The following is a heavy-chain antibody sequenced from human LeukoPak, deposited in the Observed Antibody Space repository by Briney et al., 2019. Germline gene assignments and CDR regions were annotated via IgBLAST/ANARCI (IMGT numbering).Heavy chain of an antibody. CDR3: ARVRSDFSHAFDI. Sequence: PGGSLRLSCAASGFTFSSYAMSWVRQAPGKGLEWVSVISGSGGSTYYADSVKGRFTISRDNSKNTLYLQMNSLRAEDTAVYYCARVRSDFSHAFDIWGQGTMVTVSS. V-gene: IGHV3-23*01. CDR2: ISGSGGST. D-gene: IGHD3-3*01. J-gene: IGHJ3*02. CDR1: GFTFSSYA.